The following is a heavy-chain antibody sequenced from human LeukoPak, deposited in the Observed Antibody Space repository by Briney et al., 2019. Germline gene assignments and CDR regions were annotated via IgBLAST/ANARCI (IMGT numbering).Heavy chain of an antibody. Sequence: GRSLRLSCAASGFTFSSYGMHWVRQAPGKGLEWVAVISYDGSNKYYADSVKGRFIISRDNSKNTLYLQMNSLRAEDTAVYYCAKDPGYCGGDCNSAYYYYYYGMDVWGQGTTVTVPS. CDR3: AKDPGYCGGDCNSAYYYYYYGMDV. J-gene: IGHJ6*02. CDR2: ISYDGSNK. D-gene: IGHD2-21*02. CDR1: GFTFSSYG. V-gene: IGHV3-30*18.